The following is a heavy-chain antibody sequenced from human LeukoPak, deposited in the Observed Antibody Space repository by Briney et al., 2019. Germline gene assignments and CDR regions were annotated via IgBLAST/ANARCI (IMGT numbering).Heavy chain of an antibody. V-gene: IGHV3-23*01. Sequence: GGSLRLSCAASGFTFSSYAMSWVPQTPGKGLEWVSSISGSGGSTNYADSVTGRFTISRGNSNNTLYLQINSLRADDTAVYYCAKDGLRFLEWYLGYFDLWGRGTLVTVSS. J-gene: IGHJ2*01. CDR1: GFTFSSYA. D-gene: IGHD3-3*01. CDR3: AKDGLRFLEWYLGYFDL. CDR2: ISGSGGST.